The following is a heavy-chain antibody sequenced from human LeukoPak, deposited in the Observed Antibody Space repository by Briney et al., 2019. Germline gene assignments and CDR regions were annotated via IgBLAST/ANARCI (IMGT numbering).Heavy chain of an antibody. V-gene: IGHV3-74*01. CDR1: VFTFSSYW. J-gene: IGHJ6*03. CDR2: INTDGSST. D-gene: IGHD2-15*01. Sequence: PGGSLRLSCAASVFTFSSYWMHWVRQAPGKGLVWVSRINTDGSSTNYADSVKGRFTISRDNAKNTLYLQMNSLRAEDTAVYYCARGHIVVGYYYYMDVWGKGTTVTVSS. CDR3: ARGHIVVGYYYYMDV.